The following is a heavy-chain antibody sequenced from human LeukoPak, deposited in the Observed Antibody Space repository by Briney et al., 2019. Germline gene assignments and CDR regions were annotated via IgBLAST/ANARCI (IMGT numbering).Heavy chain of an antibody. J-gene: IGHJ4*02. D-gene: IGHD6-6*01. V-gene: IGHV1-46*01. Sequence: GASVKVSCKASGYTFTSYYMHWVRQAPGQGLEWMGIINPSGGSTSFAQKFKGRVTMTRDTSTSTVYMELSSLRSEDTAVYYCARDRGFEYSTSSRSSLLDYWGQGSLVTVSS. CDR1: GYTFTSYY. CDR2: INPSGGST. CDR3: ARDRGFEYSTSSRSSLLDY.